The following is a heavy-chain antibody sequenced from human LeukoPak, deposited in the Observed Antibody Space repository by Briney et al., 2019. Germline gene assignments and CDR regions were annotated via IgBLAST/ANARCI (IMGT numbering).Heavy chain of an antibody. Sequence: SETLSLTCTVSGGSINSYYWSWIRQPAGKGLEWIGRIYTSGSTNYNPSLKSRVTMSVDASKNQFSLKLSSVTAADTAVYYCARDHDFWSGWDYFDYWGQGTLVTASS. D-gene: IGHD3-3*01. CDR2: IYTSGST. CDR3: ARDHDFWSGWDYFDY. CDR1: GGSINSYY. J-gene: IGHJ4*02. V-gene: IGHV4-4*07.